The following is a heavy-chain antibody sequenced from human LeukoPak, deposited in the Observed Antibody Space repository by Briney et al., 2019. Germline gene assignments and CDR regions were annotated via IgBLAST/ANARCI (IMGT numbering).Heavy chain of an antibody. D-gene: IGHD3-9*01. CDR1: GGSFSGYY. J-gene: IGHJ5*02. V-gene: IGHV4-34*01. CDR3: AREGGTVLRYFNWFDP. Sequence: SETLSLTCAVYGGSFSGYYWTWIRQPPGKGLEWIGEMNHSGSASYNPSLKSRVTISVDTSKNQCSLRLSSVTAADTAVYYCAREGGTVLRYFNWFDPWGQGTLVTVSS. CDR2: MNHSGSA.